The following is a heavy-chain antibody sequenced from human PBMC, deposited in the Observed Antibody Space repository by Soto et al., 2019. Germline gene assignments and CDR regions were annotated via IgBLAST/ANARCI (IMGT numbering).Heavy chain of an antibody. D-gene: IGHD1-1*01. J-gene: IGHJ3*02. Sequence: EVQLVESGGGLVKPGGSLRLSCAASGFTFSSYSMNWVRQAPGKGLEWVSCITCSSSHMYFADSVKGRFTISRDNAKNSLYLQMNSLRAEDTAMYYCARGRDWNDIWNAFDIWGQGTMVAVSS. CDR3: ARGRDWNDIWNAFDI. CDR1: GFTFSSYS. V-gene: IGHV3-21*01. CDR2: ITCSSSHM.